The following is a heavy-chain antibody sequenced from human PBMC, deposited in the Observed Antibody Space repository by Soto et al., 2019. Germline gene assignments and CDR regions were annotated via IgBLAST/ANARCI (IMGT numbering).Heavy chain of an antibody. D-gene: IGHD3-10*01. CDR2: IYHSGST. CDR3: ARAGDTMVRGVIIMSYYGMDV. J-gene: IGHJ6*02. V-gene: IGHV4-30-2*01. Sequence: SETLSLTCAVSGGSISSGGYSWSWIRQPPGKGLEWIGYIYHSGSTYYNPSLKSRVTISVDRSKNQFSLKLISVTAADTAVYYCARAGDTMVRGVIIMSYYGMDVWGQGTTVTVSS. CDR1: GGSISSGGYS.